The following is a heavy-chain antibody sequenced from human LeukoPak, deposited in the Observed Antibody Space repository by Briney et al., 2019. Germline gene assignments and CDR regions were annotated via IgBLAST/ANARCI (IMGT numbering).Heavy chain of an antibody. CDR3: ARDGGNPFTAFDC. CDR1: GFTFSSYA. D-gene: IGHD4-23*01. Sequence: GGSLRLSCAASGFTFSSYAMHWVRQAPGKGLEWVAVISYDGSNKYYADSVKGRFTISRDNSKNTLYLQMNSLRAEDTAVYYCARDGGNPFTAFDCWDQGTLVTVSS. CDR2: ISYDGSNK. J-gene: IGHJ4*02. V-gene: IGHV3-30*04.